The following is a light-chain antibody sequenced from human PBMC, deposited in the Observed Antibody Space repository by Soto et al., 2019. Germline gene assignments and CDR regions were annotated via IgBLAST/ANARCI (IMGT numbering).Light chain of an antibody. CDR2: DFS. V-gene: IGLV2-14*03. Sequence: QSALTQPASVSGSPGQSITISCPGTSSDITTYNYVSWYQPHPGKTPKLMIYDFSNRPSGVSHRFSGSKSVNTASLAISGLQSEDEADYYCSSYTVSHAVFGGGTKVTVL. CDR3: SSYTVSHAV. J-gene: IGLJ2*01. CDR1: SSDITTYNY.